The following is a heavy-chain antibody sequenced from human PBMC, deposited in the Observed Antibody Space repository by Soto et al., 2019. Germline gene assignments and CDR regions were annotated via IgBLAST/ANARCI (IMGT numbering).Heavy chain of an antibody. Sequence: ASVKVSCKTSGFTFNVYGINWVRQAPGQGLEWMGGLIPIYDAPNYAQKFQDRVTITADKSTTTVYLELSSLTSEDTAVYFCARVRDPHLDHYGMDVWGQGTTVTVSS. CDR2: LIPIYDAP. V-gene: IGHV1-69*06. CDR3: ARVRDPHLDHYGMDV. J-gene: IGHJ6*02. CDR1: GFTFNVYG.